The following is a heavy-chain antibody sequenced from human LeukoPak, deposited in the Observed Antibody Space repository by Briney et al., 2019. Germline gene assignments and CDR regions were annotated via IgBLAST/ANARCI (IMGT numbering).Heavy chain of an antibody. V-gene: IGHV1-2*02. Sequence: GASVKVSCKASGYTFTGYYMHWVRQAPGQGLEWMGWINPNSGGTNYAQKFQGRVTMTRDTSISTAYMELSRLRSDDTAVYYCAKSWAGTTYYYYYMDVWGKGTTVTISS. CDR3: AKSWAGTTYYYYYMDV. D-gene: IGHD1/OR15-1a*01. CDR2: INPNSGGT. CDR1: GYTFTGYY. J-gene: IGHJ6*03.